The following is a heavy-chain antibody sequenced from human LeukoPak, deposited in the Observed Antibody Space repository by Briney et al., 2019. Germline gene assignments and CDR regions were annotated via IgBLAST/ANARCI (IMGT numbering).Heavy chain of an antibody. J-gene: IGHJ5*02. CDR3: ARGHAQSNWFDP. CDR2: IYYSGST. CDR1: GGSISSGDYY. V-gene: IGHV4-30-4*01. Sequence: SETLSLTCTVSGGSISSGDYYWSWIRQPPGKGLEWIGYIYYSGSTYYNPSLKSRVTISVDTSKNQFSLKLSSVTAADTAVYYCARGHAQSNWFDPWGQGTLVTVSS.